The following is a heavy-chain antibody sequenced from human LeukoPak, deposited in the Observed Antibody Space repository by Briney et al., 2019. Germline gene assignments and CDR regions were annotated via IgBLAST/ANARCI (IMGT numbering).Heavy chain of an antibody. CDR2: ITHSGST. CDR1: GGSFSGYY. Sequence: PSETLSLTCAVYGGSFSGYYWNWIRQPPGKGLEWIGEITHSGSTNYNPSLKSRVTISVDTSEKQCSLKLGSVTAADTAVYFCAREPLMAPGTWVYWGQGTLVTVSS. V-gene: IGHV4-34*01. CDR3: AREPLMAPGTWVY. J-gene: IGHJ4*02. D-gene: IGHD6-13*01.